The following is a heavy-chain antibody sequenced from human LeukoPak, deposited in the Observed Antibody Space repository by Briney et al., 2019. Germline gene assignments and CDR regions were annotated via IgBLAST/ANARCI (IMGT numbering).Heavy chain of an antibody. Sequence: MPSETLSLTCTVSGGSISSYYWIWIRQPPGKGLEWIGYIYYSGSTNYNPSLKSRVTISVDTSKNQFSLKLSSVTAADTAVYYCARHTGYGYQNWFDPWGQGTLVTVSS. V-gene: IGHV4-59*08. CDR2: IYYSGST. CDR1: GGSISSYY. D-gene: IGHD5-18*01. J-gene: IGHJ5*02. CDR3: ARHTGYGYQNWFDP.